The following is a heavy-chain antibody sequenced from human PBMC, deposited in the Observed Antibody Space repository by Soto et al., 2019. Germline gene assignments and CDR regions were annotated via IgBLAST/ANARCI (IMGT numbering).Heavy chain of an antibody. Sequence: SETLSLTCTVSGASVSNYYWNWIRQPPGKRLEWIGYIYSSGITNYDPSLKSRVTISIDTSKNQFSLKLSSVTAADTAVYYCARDDSGWFDPWGQGTLVTVSS. J-gene: IGHJ5*02. V-gene: IGHV4-59*02. CDR1: GASVSNYY. CDR3: ARDDSGWFDP. D-gene: IGHD2-21*02. CDR2: IYSSGIT.